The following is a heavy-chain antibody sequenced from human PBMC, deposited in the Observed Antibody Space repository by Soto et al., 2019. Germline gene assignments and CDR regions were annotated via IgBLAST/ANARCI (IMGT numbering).Heavy chain of an antibody. CDR2: IYHSGGT. CDR1: AGSISSDGFY. D-gene: IGHD3-3*01. CDR3: ARGTYYDFWSGYLGGDYYYGMDV. V-gene: IGHV4-31*03. Sequence: SETLSLTCSVSAGSISSDGFYWNWIRQPPGKGLEWIGYIYHSGGTYSSPSLRSRVTISVDTSKNQFTLKLSSVTAADTAVYYCARGTYYDFWSGYLGGDYYYGMDVWGQGTTVTVSS. J-gene: IGHJ6*02.